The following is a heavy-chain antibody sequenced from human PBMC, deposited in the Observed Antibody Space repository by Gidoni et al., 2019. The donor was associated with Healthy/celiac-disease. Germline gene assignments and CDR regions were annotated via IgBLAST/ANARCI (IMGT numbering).Heavy chain of an antibody. CDR3: ARDTDSSGWLNWFDP. CDR1: GYTFTSYA. D-gene: IGHD6-19*01. V-gene: IGHV1-3*01. J-gene: IGHJ5*02. CDR2: INAGNGNT. Sequence: QVQLVQSGAEVKKPGASVKVSCKASGYTFTSYAMHWVRQAPGQRLEWMGWINAGNGNTKNSQKFQGRVTITRDTSASTAYMELSSLRSEDTAVYYCARDTDSSGWLNWFDPWGQGTLVTVSS.